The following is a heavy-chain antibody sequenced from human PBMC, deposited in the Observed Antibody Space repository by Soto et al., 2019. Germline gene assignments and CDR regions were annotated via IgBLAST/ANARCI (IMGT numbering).Heavy chain of an antibody. CDR3: ARDRLTIFGVARNWFDP. CDR1: GYTFTSYG. Sequence: QVQLVQSGAEVKKPGASVKVSCKASGYTFTSYGISWVRQAPGQGLEWMGWISAYNGNTNYAQKLQGRVTMTTDTATSTAYMELRSLRSDDTAVYYCARDRLTIFGVARNWFDPWGQGTLVTVSS. J-gene: IGHJ5*02. V-gene: IGHV1-18*01. CDR2: ISAYNGNT. D-gene: IGHD3-3*01.